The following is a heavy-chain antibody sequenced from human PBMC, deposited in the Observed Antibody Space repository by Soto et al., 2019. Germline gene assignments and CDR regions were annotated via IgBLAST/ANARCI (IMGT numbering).Heavy chain of an antibody. J-gene: IGHJ3*02. Sequence: SETLSLTCTVSGVSISSYYWNWIRQPPGKGLEWIGYIYYSGSTKYNPSLKSRTTISLDTSKNQFSLKLSSVTAADTAVYYCARPYYDVLTGYYWDTFDIWGLGTMVTV. D-gene: IGHD3-9*01. CDR3: ARPYYDVLTGYYWDTFDI. V-gene: IGHV4-59*01. CDR2: IYYSGST. CDR1: GVSISSYY.